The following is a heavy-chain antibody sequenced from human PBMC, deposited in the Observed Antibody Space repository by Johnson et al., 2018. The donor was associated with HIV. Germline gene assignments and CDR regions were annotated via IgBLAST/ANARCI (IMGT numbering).Heavy chain of an antibody. D-gene: IGHD5-24*01. CDR3: AKDNPQMATIVGAFDI. CDR1: GFTFSDYY. CDR2: ISYDGSNK. Sequence: QVQLVESGGGVVQPGRSLRLSCAASGFTFSDYYMSWIRQAPGKGLEWVAVISYDGSNKYYADSVKGRFTISRDNSKNTLYLQMNSLRAEDTAVYYCAKDNPQMATIVGAFDIWGQGTMVTVSS. J-gene: IGHJ3*02. V-gene: IGHV3-30*18.